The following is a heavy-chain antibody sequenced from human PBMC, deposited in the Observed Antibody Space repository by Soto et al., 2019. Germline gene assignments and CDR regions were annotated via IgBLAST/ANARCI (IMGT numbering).Heavy chain of an antibody. V-gene: IGHV4-39*01. CDR3: ARHPSDFWFDP. D-gene: IGHD2-21*02. Sequence: QLQLQESGPGLVKPSETLSLTCSVSGGSISSSSYFWGWIRQPPGKGLEWIGSIYYSGSTYYNTSLKIRVTVSVDTSKNQFSLKLSSVTAADTAVYYCARHPSDFWFDPWGQGTLVTVSS. CDR1: GGSISSSSYF. J-gene: IGHJ5*02. CDR2: IYYSGST.